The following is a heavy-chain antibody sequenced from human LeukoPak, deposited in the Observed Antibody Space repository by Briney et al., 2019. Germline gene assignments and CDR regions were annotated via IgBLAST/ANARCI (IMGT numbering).Heavy chain of an antibody. CDR2: INNIGGTT. Sequence: PGGSLRLSCSASGFTLSNYAMHWVRQAPGKGLEYVSAINNIGGTTYYADSVKGRFTISRDNSKNTLSLQMSSLRPEDTAVYFCVKAWGPTTLTTSGFDYWGQGTLVTVSS. CDR1: GFTLSNYA. D-gene: IGHD4-17*01. J-gene: IGHJ4*02. CDR3: VKAWGPTTLTTSGFDY. V-gene: IGHV3-64D*06.